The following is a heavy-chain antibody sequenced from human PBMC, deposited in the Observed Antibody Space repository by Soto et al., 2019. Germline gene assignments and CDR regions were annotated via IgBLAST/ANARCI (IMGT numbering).Heavy chain of an antibody. CDR2: INPTTGGT. Sequence: GASVKVSCKASGYNFPGNYMHWVRQAPGLGLEWMALINPTTGGTRYAQKFQGRVTVTWDTSISTAYMELSRLTSDDTATYYCARGYCSSSGCSHYFDYWGQGTLVTVSS. CDR3: ARGYCSSSGCSHYFDY. J-gene: IGHJ4*02. D-gene: IGHD2-2*01. CDR1: GYNFPGNY. V-gene: IGHV1-2*02.